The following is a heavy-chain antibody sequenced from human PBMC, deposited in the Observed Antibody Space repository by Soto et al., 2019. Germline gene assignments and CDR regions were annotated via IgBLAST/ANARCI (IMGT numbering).Heavy chain of an antibody. V-gene: IGHV1-69*12. CDR2: IIPIFGTA. J-gene: IGHJ4*02. CDR1: GGTFSSYA. D-gene: IGHD2-15*01. CDR3: ARRVYCSGGSCYSYFDY. Sequence: QVQLVQSGAEGKKPWSSVKVSCKASGGTFSSYAISWVRQAPGQGLEWMGGIIPIFGTANYEQKFQGRVTITADESTSTAYRELSSVRSEDAAVYYCARRVYCSGGSCYSYFDYWGQGTLVNVCS.